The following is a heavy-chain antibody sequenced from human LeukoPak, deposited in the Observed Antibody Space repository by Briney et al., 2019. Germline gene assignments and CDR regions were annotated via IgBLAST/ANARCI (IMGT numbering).Heavy chain of an antibody. CDR2: IGTSGGNT. D-gene: IGHD5-18*01. CDR1: GFTFGNYA. Sequence: QPGGSLRLSCAASGFTFGNYAMSWVRQAPGKGLEWVSAIGTSGGNTYYADSVKGRFTISRDNSKNTLYLQMNSLRAEDTAVYYCAKDRGSVSYGSAYYFDYWGQGTRVTVSS. V-gene: IGHV3-23*01. CDR3: AKDRGSVSYGSAYYFDY. J-gene: IGHJ4*02.